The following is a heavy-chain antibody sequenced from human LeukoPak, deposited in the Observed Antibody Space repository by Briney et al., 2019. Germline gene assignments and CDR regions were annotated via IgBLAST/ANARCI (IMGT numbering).Heavy chain of an antibody. V-gene: IGHV3-23*01. Sequence: GGSLRLSCAASGFTFSSYAMSWVRQPPGKGLEWVSAISGSGGSTYYADSVKGRFTISRDNSKNTLYLQMNSLRAEDTAVYYCAKGRYYYGSGSYYFDYWGQGTLVTVSS. CDR1: GFTFSSYA. J-gene: IGHJ4*02. CDR2: ISGSGGST. CDR3: AKGRYYYGSGSYYFDY. D-gene: IGHD3-10*01.